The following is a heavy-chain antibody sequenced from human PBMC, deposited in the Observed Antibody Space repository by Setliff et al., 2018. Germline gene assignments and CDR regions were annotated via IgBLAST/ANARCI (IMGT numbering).Heavy chain of an antibody. Sequence: PGGSLRLSCAASGFTLTDYSMNWVRQAPGKGLEWISYISTSSSTIYYADSVKGRFTISRDNSKNTLYLQMDSLRAEDTAVYYCARDYVLRYFDRPHTLWSYYYYGMDVWGQGTTVTVSS. J-gene: IGHJ6*02. CDR3: ARDYVLRYFDRPHTLWSYYYYGMDV. D-gene: IGHD3-9*01. V-gene: IGHV3-48*01. CDR2: ISTSSSTI. CDR1: GFTLTDYS.